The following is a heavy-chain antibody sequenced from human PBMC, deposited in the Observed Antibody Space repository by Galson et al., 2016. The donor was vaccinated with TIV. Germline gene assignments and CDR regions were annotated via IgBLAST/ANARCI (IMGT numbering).Heavy chain of an antibody. J-gene: IGHJ4*02. Sequence: PALVKPTQTLTLTCSFSGFSLSTSGMCVSWIRQPPGKALEWLARIDWDDDIYYSPFMKTRLTIPKDTSKNQVVLTMTNLDPVDTATYYCARTSYYYDSSGHYEGILYFDYWGQGSRVTVSS. CDR2: IDWDDDI. V-gene: IGHV2-70*11. D-gene: IGHD3-22*01. CDR1: GFSLSTSGMC. CDR3: ARTSYYYDSSGHYEGILYFDY.